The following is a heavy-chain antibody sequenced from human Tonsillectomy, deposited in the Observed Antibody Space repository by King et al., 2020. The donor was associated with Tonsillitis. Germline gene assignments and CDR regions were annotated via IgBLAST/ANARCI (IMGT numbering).Heavy chain of an antibody. CDR3: AAQTEI. D-gene: IGHD1-14*01. CDR1: GFNFSIYW. CDR2: INQDGTEK. Sequence: VQLVESGGGLVQPGGSLRLSCGASGFNFSIYWMSWVRQAPGKGLEWVANINQDGTEKSYVDSVKGRFTISRDNAKKSVYLQMNSLRAEETAVYYCAAQTEIWGQGTMVTVSS. V-gene: IGHV3-7*03. J-gene: IGHJ3*02.